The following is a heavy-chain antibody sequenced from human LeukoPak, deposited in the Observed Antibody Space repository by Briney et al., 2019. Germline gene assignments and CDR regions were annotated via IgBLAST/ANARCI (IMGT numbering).Heavy chain of an antibody. CDR3: ARDLASCAGDCYSDGFDS. Sequence: SETLSLTCTVSGGSISSGTYYWGWIRQSPGKRLEWIGSIFHGGSTYYNPSLRSRVIVSVDTSKNHFSLKMSSVTAADTAVYYCARDLASCAGDCYSDGFDSWGQGTLVTVSS. V-gene: IGHV4-39*07. CDR2: IFHGGST. J-gene: IGHJ4*02. CDR1: GGSISSGTYY. D-gene: IGHD2-21*02.